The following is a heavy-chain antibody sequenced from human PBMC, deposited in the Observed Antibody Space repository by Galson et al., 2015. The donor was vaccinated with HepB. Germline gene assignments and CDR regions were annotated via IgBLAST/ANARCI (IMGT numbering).Heavy chain of an antibody. CDR1: GYTFTTYPYG. D-gene: IGHD2-8*02. CDR3: ARRRETRVPLVVSSFDSAAPPMYNWFDP. V-gene: IGHV1-18*01. J-gene: IGHJ5*02. Sequence: SVKVSCKASGYTFTTYPYGISWVRQAPGQGLLWMGWISGTSGNTNYAQSFQGRVTMTTDTSTATAYMELRSLRNDDTAMYYCARRRETRVPLVVSSFDSAAPPMYNWFDPWGQGTLVTVSS. CDR2: ISGTSGNT.